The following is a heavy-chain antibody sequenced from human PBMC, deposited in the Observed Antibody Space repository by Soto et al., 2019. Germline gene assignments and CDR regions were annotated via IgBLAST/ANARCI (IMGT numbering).Heavy chain of an antibody. D-gene: IGHD3-10*01. CDR1: GGSFSGYY. V-gene: IGHV4-34*01. CDR2: INHSGST. Sequence: SETLSLTCAVYGGSFSGYYWSWIRQPPGKGLEWIGEINHSGSTNYNPSLKSRVTISVDTSKNQFSLKLSSVTAADTAVYYCARGPRIWFGEVGAFDIWGQGTMVTVSS. J-gene: IGHJ3*02. CDR3: ARGPRIWFGEVGAFDI.